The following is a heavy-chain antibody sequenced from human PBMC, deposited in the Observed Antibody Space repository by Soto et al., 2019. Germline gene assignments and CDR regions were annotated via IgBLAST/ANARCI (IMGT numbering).Heavy chain of an antibody. J-gene: IGHJ4*02. D-gene: IGHD6-19*01. CDR1: GFTFSSYW. V-gene: IGHV3-7*05. CDR3: ARFEWLGDGGLFDY. Sequence: GGSLRLSCAASGFTFSSYWMSWVRQAPGKGLEWVANIKQDGSEKYYVDSVKGRFTISRDNAKNSLYLQMNSLRAEDTAVYYCARFEWLGDGGLFDYWGQGTLVTVSS. CDR2: IKQDGSEK.